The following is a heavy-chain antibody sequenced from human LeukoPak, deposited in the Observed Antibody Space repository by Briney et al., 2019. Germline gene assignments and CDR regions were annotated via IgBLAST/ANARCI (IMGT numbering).Heavy chain of an antibody. D-gene: IGHD3-9*01. J-gene: IGHJ5*02. V-gene: IGHV1-69*04. CDR3: ARGEYDLLTELSKAFHL. CDR1: GGTCSSYA. CDR2: IIPILGIA. Sequence: ASVKLSFTASGGTCSSYAINWVRQAPGQGLEWTGRIIPILGIANYAQKFQGRVTITADKSTSTAYMELSSLRSEDTAMYFCARGEYDLLTELSKAFHLWGQGTLVTVSS.